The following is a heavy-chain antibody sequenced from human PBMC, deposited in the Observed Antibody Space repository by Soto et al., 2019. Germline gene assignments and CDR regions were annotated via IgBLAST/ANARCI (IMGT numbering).Heavy chain of an antibody. CDR3: ARECGGDCSHSFDL. CDR1: GFTVSSNY. Sequence: VQLVESGGGLVQPGGSLRLSCAASGFTVSSNYMNWVRQAPGKGLEWLSVLYSGAGTYYADSVKDRFTISRDNSKNTLYLQLNSLRDADTAIYYCARECGGDCSHSFDLWGQGTMVTVS. D-gene: IGHD2-21*01. CDR2: LYSGAGT. J-gene: IGHJ3*01. V-gene: IGHV3-66*01.